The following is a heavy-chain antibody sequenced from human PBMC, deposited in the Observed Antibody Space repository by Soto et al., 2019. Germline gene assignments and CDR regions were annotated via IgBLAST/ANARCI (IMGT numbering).Heavy chain of an antibody. D-gene: IGHD3-16*01. V-gene: IGHV1-46*01. J-gene: IGHJ4*02. CDR2: INPSGGST. Sequence: QVQLVQSGAEVKKPGASVKVSCKASGYTFTSYYMHWVRQAPGQGLEWMGIINPSGGSTSYAQKFQGRVTMTRDTSTSTVYMELSSLRSEDTAVYYCARVPYDYVWGTLFDYWGQGTLVTVSS. CDR3: ARVPYDYVWGTLFDY. CDR1: GYTFTSYY.